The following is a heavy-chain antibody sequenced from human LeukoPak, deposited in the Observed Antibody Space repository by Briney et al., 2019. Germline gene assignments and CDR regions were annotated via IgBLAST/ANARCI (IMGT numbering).Heavy chain of an antibody. D-gene: IGHD2-15*01. J-gene: IGHJ5*02. CDR3: ARGGANCSGGRCPLNWFDP. V-gene: IGHV1-18*01. CDR1: GYTFNNYG. CDR2: ISAYNGNT. Sequence: ASVKLSCKASGYTFNNYGITWVRQAPGQGLGWMGWISAYNGNTNYAQKLQGRVTMTIDKTTSTAYMELRSLRSDDTAVYYCARGGANCSGGRCPLNWFDPWGQGTPVTVSS.